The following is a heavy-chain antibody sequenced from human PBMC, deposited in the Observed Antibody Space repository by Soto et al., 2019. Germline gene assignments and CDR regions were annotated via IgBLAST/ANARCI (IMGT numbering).Heavy chain of an antibody. D-gene: IGHD1-1*01. Sequence: QLQLQESGPGLVKPSETLSLTCTVSGGSISSNNYYWGWIRQPPGKGQEWIGSIYYSGSTYYNPSLKSRVTISVDTSKNQFSLKLSSVTAADTAVYYCARHSGTGTTLYYYYYYMDVWGKGTTVTVSS. CDR3: ARHSGTGTTLYYYYYYMDV. CDR2: IYYSGST. V-gene: IGHV4-39*01. CDR1: GGSISSNNYY. J-gene: IGHJ6*03.